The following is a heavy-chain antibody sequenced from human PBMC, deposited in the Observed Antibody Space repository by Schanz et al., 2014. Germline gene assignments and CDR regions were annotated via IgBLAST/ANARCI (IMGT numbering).Heavy chain of an antibody. CDR2: INYDGSSK. CDR1: GFTFSKYG. J-gene: IGHJ5*02. Sequence: QVQLVESGGGVVQPGRSLRLSCAASGFTFSKYGMHWVRPSPGKGPEWVALINYDGSSKISADSVKGRFTISRDNAKNTLYMQMNSLRAEDTAMYYCVKGGSISVDPWGPGTLVTFSS. V-gene: IGHV3-33*03. CDR3: VKGGSISVDP.